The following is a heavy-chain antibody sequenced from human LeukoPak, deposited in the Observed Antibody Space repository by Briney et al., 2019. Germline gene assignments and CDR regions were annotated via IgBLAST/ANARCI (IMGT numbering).Heavy chain of an antibody. V-gene: IGHV4-59*08. Sequence: PSEPLSLTCTVSGGSISGYYWSWIRQPPGKGLECLGYIYYSGSTNYNPSLKSRVTISIDTSKNHFSLKLSSVTAADTAVYYCARRGYSSGFYYFDYWGQGTLVTVPS. J-gene: IGHJ4*02. D-gene: IGHD6-19*01. CDR1: GGSISGYY. CDR2: IYYSGST. CDR3: ARRGYSSGFYYFDY.